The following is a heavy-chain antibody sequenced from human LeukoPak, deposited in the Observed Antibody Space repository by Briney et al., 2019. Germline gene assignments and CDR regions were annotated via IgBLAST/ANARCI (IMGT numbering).Heavy chain of an antibody. V-gene: IGHV3-21*01. CDR3: ARDRAAAARQPVDY. Sequence: GGSLRLSCAASGFTFSRYAMSWVRQAPGKGLEWVSSISSTSSYIYYADSVKGRFTISRDNVKNSLYLQMNSLRAEDTAVYYCARDRAAAARQPVDYWGQGTMVTVSS. J-gene: IGHJ4*02. D-gene: IGHD6-13*01. CDR1: GFTFSRYA. CDR2: ISSTSSYI.